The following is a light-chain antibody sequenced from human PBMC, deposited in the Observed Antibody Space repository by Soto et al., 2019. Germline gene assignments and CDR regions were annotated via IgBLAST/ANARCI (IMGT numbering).Light chain of an antibody. J-gene: IGKJ5*01. CDR2: GAS. CDR3: QHRSIWPVS. Sequence: EMVMTQSPATLSVSPWERATLSCRASQSVSSNLAWYQQKPGQAPRLLIYGASTRATGIPARFSGRGSGTECTLTISSLQSEDFAVYYCQHRSIWPVSFGQGTRLEIK. V-gene: IGKV3-15*01. CDR1: QSVSSN.